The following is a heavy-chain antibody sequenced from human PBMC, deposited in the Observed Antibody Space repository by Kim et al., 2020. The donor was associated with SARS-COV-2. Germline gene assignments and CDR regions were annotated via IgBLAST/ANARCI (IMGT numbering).Heavy chain of an antibody. Sequence: GGSLRLSCAASGFSFSSYGMHWVRQAPGKGLEWVAVIWYDGSNKYYADSVKGRFTISRDNSKNTLYLQMNSLRAEDTAVYYCARDPYYYDSSGILDYWGQGTLVTVSS. J-gene: IGHJ4*02. V-gene: IGHV3-33*01. CDR3: ARDPYYYDSSGILDY. CDR2: IWYDGSNK. CDR1: GFSFSSYG. D-gene: IGHD3-22*01.